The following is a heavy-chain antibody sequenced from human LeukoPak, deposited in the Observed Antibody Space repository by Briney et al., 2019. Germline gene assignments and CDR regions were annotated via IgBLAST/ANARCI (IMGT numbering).Heavy chain of an antibody. J-gene: IGHJ4*02. CDR3: ARDRDYYGSGSSYDY. D-gene: IGHD3-10*01. CDR1: GFTFSSYW. V-gene: IGHV3-7*01. Sequence: PGGSLRLSCAAPGFTFSSYWMSWVRQAQGKGLEWVANIKQDGSEKYYVDSVKGRFTISRDNAKNSLYLQMNSLRAEDTAVYYCARDRDYYGSGSSYDYWGQGTLVTVSS. CDR2: IKQDGSEK.